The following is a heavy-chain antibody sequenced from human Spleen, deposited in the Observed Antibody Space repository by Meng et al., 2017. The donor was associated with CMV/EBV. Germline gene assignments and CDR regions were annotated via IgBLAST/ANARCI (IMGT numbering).Heavy chain of an antibody. CDR2: INHSRST. D-gene: IGHD3-10*01. J-gene: IGHJ4*02. Sequence: SLTCTVYGGSFIDYYWSWIRQPPGKGLEWIGEINHSRSTNYNPSLKSRVTISIDTSKNQFSLKLSSVTAADTAVYYCAREGDGYYFDYWGQGTLVTVSS. CDR3: AREGDGYYFDY. V-gene: IGHV4-34*01. CDR1: GGSFIDYY.